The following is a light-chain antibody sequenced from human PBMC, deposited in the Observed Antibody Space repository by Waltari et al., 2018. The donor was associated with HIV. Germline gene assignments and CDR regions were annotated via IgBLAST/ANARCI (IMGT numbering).Light chain of an antibody. CDR2: GNS. CDR3: QSYDSSLSGWV. J-gene: IGLJ2*01. V-gene: IGLV1-40*01. Sequence: QSVLTQPPSVSGAPGQRVTISCTGSSSNIGARYDVHWYQQLPRPAPKLLIYGNSNRPSGVPDRFSGSKSGTSASLAITGLQAEDEADYYCQSYDSSLSGWVFGGGTKLTVL. CDR1: SSNIGARYD.